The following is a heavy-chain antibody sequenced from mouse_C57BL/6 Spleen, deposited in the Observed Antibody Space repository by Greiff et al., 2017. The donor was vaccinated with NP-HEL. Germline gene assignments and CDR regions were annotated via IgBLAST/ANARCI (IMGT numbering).Heavy chain of an antibody. J-gene: IGHJ1*03. V-gene: IGHV15-2*01. CDR1: DSEVFPIAY. CDR3: ARRGYYGSSYEWYFDV. Sequence: QVQLQQSGSELRSPGSSVKLSCKDFDSEVFPIAYMSWVRQKPGHGFEWIGGILPSIGRTIYGEKFEDNATLDADTLSNTAYLELNSLTSEDSAIYYCARRGYYGSSYEWYFDVWGTGTTVTVSS. CDR2: ILPSIGRT. D-gene: IGHD1-1*01.